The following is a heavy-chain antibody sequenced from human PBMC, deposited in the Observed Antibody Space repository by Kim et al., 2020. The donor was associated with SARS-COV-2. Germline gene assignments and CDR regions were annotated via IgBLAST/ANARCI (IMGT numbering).Heavy chain of an antibody. CDR3: ARVPEYSYRDYGMDV. Sequence: GGSLRLSCAASGFTFSSYWMSWVRQAPGKGLEWVANIKQDGSEKYYVDSVKGRFTISRDNAKNSLYLQMNSLRAEDTAVYYCARVPEYSYRDYGMDVWGQGTTVTVSS. V-gene: IGHV3-7*03. CDR2: IKQDGSEK. D-gene: IGHD5-18*01. J-gene: IGHJ6*02. CDR1: GFTFSSYW.